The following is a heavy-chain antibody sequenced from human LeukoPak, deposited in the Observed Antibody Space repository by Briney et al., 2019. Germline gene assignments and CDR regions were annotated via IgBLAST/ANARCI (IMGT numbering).Heavy chain of an antibody. V-gene: IGHV3-53*01. D-gene: IGHD4-17*01. CDR1: GFTVSSSY. CDR3: ARNYGDYVFIIGY. CDR2: VYSGGSA. Sequence: GGSLRLSCAASGFTVSSSYMSWVRQAPGKGLEWVSVVYSGGSAYYADSVKGRFTISRDNSKNTLFLQMNSLRAEDTAVYYCARNYGDYVFIIGYWGQGTLVTVSS. J-gene: IGHJ4*02.